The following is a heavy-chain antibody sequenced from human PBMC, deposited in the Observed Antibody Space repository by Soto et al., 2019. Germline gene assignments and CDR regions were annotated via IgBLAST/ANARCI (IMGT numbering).Heavy chain of an antibody. J-gene: IGHJ1*01. CDR3: AIYDSSGSRGFQH. CDR2: IYYSGST. CDR1: GGSISSGAYY. D-gene: IGHD3-22*01. V-gene: IGHV4-31*03. Sequence: QVQLQESGPGLVKPSQTLSLTCTVSGGSISSGAYYWSWIRQHPVKGLEWIGYIYYSGSTYYNPSLKSRVTISVDTSKNHFSLKLSSVTAADTAVYYCAIYDSSGSRGFQHWGQGTLVTVSS.